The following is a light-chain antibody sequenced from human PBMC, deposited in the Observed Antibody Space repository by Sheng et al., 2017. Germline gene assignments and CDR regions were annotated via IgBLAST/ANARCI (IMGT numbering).Light chain of an antibody. Sequence: EIVMTQSPGTLSVSPGERATLSCRASQSVSNKLAWYQQKPGQAPRLLIYAASTRATGIPARFSGSGSGTEFTLTISTLQSEDFAVYYCQQYGSSPLFTFGPGTKVDIK. V-gene: IGKV3-15*01. J-gene: IGKJ3*01. CDR1: QSVSNK. CDR2: AAS. CDR3: QQYGSSPLFT.